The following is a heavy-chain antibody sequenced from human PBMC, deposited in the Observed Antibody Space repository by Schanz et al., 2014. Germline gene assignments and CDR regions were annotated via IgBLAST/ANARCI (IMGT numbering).Heavy chain of an antibody. CDR3: ARDFHGYGPHLDY. J-gene: IGHJ4*02. CDR1: GFTFSSYD. CDR2: LWHDGSKK. D-gene: IGHD5-12*01. Sequence: QVQLVEFGGGVVQPGRSLRLSCVASGFTFSSYDVFWVRQAPGKGLEWVAILWHDGSKKYYADSVKGRFTVSRDNSKNTLYLQLNSLRAEDTAVYYCARDFHGYGPHLDYWGQGSLVTVSS. V-gene: IGHV3-33*01.